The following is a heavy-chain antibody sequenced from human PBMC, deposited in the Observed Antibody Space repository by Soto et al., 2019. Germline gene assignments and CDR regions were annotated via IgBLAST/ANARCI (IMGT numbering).Heavy chain of an antibody. CDR2: IFYSGNT. CDR3: AKGKETLSFWES. Sequence: PSETLSLTCTVSGDSIRGYHWTWIRQPPGQGLEWIGYIFYSGNTDYNPSLKSRATISADTSKNQFSLKLSSVTAADTAVYYCAKGKETLSFWESWGQGTLVTVSS. V-gene: IGHV4-59*12. D-gene: IGHD3-10*01. CDR1: GDSIRGYH. J-gene: IGHJ5*01.